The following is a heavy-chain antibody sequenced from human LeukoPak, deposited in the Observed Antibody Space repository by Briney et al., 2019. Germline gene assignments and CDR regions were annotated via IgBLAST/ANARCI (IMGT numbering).Heavy chain of an antibody. Sequence: GGSLRLSCAVSGFTFSDYYMSWIRQAPGKGLEWVSYISSSGSTIYYADSVRGRFTISRDNAKNSLYLQMNSLRAEDTAVYYCARERPEYYDFWSGYSDYWGQGTLVTVSS. J-gene: IGHJ4*02. D-gene: IGHD3-3*01. CDR1: GFTFSDYY. CDR2: ISSSGSTI. CDR3: ARERPEYYDFWSGYSDY. V-gene: IGHV3-11*04.